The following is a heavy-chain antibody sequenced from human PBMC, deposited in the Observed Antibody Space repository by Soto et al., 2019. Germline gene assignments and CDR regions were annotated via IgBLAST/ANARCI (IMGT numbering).Heavy chain of an antibody. CDR1: GFTFSSYA. CDR3: AKGGAQLLHYNWFDL. CDR2: ISGSGGST. D-gene: IGHD2-2*01. Sequence: EVQLLESGGGLVQPGGSLRLSCAASGFTFSSYAMSWVRQAPGKGLEWVSAISGSGGSTYYADSVKGRFTISRDNSKNTLYLQMNSLRADDTAVYYCAKGGAQLLHYNWFDLWGQGTLVTVSS. J-gene: IGHJ5*02. V-gene: IGHV3-23*01.